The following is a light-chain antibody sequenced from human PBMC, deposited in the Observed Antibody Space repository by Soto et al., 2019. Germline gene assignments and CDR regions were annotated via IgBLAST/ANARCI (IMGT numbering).Light chain of an antibody. CDR3: QHRSRWPPAIT. V-gene: IGKV3-11*01. CDR2: DAS. Sequence: DIVVTQSPATLSLSPGERATLSCRAIQTFSNPLAWYQQQLGQAQRLLIYDASKRATGIPARFSGRGSGTVFPLAICSLEPEDFAVYYCQHRSRWPPAITFGHGTRLEIK. J-gene: IGKJ5*01. CDR1: QTFSNP.